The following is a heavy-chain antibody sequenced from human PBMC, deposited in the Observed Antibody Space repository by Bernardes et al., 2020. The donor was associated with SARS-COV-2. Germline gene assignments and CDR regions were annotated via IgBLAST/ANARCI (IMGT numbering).Heavy chain of an antibody. Sequence: ASVKVSCKALGYTFSYYEINWVRQAPGQGLEWLGWINPSSGNTGYGQRVQGRITVTRDSAMSTAYLELSNLRSEDTAVYYCARDHRYDFWSGYSVSGMDVWGQGTTVTVSS. D-gene: IGHD3-3*01. J-gene: IGHJ6*02. V-gene: IGHV1-8*01. CDR3: ARDHRYDFWSGYSVSGMDV. CDR2: INPSSGNT. CDR1: GYTFSYYE.